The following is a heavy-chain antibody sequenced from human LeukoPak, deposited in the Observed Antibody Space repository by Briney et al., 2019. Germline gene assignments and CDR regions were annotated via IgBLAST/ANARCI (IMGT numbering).Heavy chain of an antibody. CDR2: INHSVGT. V-gene: IGHV4-34*01. D-gene: IGHD3-10*01. J-gene: IGHJ4*02. Sequence: GSLRLSCAASGFTFSSYSMNWVRQPPGKGLEWIGEINHSVGTNYNPSLKSRVTMSLDTSKNQFSLKLSSVTAADTAVYYCARGHTRITMLRGSRSAYYFDYWGQGTLVTVSS. CDR3: ARGHTRITMLRGSRSAYYFDY. CDR1: GFTFSSYS.